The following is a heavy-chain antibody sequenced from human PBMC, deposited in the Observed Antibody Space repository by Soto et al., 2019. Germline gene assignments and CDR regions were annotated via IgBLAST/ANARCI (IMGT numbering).Heavy chain of an antibody. CDR1: GGTLSSDS. D-gene: IGHD2-15*01. J-gene: IGHJ4*02. CDR3: ARSGGLDRDFNY. V-gene: IGHV1-69*12. CDR2: IIPMFDTP. Sequence: QVQLVQSGAEVKKPGSSVKVSCKASGGTLSSDSFSWVRQDPGQGLEWMGGIIPMFDTPIYAQKFQDRVTVTADESTSTAYMQLRSLRAGDTAVYYCARSGGLDRDFNYWGQGSLVTVSS.